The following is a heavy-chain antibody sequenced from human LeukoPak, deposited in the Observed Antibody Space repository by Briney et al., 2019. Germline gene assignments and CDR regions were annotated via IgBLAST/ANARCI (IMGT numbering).Heavy chain of an antibody. CDR2: IIPIFGTA. D-gene: IGHD1-26*01. Sequence: SVKVSCKASGGTFSNYAISWVRQAPGQGLEWMGRIIPIFGTANYAQKFQGRATITTDESTSTAYMDLSSLRSEDTAVYYCARAFLGAGDPYYFDYWGQGTLVTVSS. V-gene: IGHV1-69*05. J-gene: IGHJ4*02. CDR3: ARAFLGAGDPYYFDY. CDR1: GGTFSNYA.